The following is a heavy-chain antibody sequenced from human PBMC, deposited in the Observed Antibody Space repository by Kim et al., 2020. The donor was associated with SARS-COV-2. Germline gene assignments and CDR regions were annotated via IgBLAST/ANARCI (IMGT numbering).Heavy chain of an antibody. V-gene: IGHV3-30*18. CDR3: AKDLAGRYSSSWPIDY. D-gene: IGHD6-13*01. Sequence: GGSLRLSCAASGFTFSSYGMHWVRQAPGKGLEWVAVISYDGSNKYYADSVKGRFTISRDNSKNTLYLQMNSLRAEDTAVYYCAKDLAGRYSSSWPIDYWGQGTLVTVSS. J-gene: IGHJ4*02. CDR1: GFTFSSYG. CDR2: ISYDGSNK.